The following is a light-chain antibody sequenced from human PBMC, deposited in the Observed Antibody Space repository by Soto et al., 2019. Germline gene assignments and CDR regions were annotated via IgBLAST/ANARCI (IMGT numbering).Light chain of an antibody. CDR1: GSNIGAGYD. J-gene: IGLJ1*01. CDR2: ANT. CDR3: QSYDTSLRGYV. V-gene: IGLV1-40*01. Sequence: QAVVTQPPSVSGAPGQRVTISCTGSGSNIGAGYDIHWYQQVPGTAPKPLIYANTTRASGVPDRFSGSKSGTSASLAITGLQAEDEADYYCQSYDTSLRGYVFGPGTKVTVL.